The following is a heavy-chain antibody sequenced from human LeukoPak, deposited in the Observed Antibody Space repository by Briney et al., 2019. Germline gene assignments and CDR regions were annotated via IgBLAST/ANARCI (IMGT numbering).Heavy chain of an antibody. Sequence: SETLSLTCTVSGGSISSSSYYWGWIRQPPGTGLEWIGSIYYSGSTYYNPSLKSRVTISVDTSKNQFSLKLSSVTAADTAVYYCAIPGQYSGYDYFDYWGQGTLVTVSS. J-gene: IGHJ4*02. CDR2: IYYSGST. CDR3: AIPGQYSGYDYFDY. D-gene: IGHD5-12*01. CDR1: GGSISSSSYY. V-gene: IGHV4-39*01.